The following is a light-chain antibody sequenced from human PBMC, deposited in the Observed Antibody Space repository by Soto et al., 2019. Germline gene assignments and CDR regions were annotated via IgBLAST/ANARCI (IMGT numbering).Light chain of an antibody. V-gene: IGKV3-15*01. J-gene: IGKJ1*01. CDR1: QTIYSN. Sequence: IQMTQSKATLSVSPGERATLSCRASQTIYSNVAWYQQRPGQAPRLLIYRASARATGIPARFSGSGSGTEFTLTIGSLQSEDSAVYYCQQYQNLWTFGQGSKVDI. CDR3: QQYQNLWT. CDR2: RAS.